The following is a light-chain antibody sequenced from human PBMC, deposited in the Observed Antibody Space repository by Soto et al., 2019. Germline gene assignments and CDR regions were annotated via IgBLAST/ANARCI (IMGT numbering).Light chain of an antibody. CDR3: LQDYNYPWS. CDR2: AAS. J-gene: IGKJ1*01. CDR1: QSISSY. Sequence: IQITQSPASLSASVGDRVTITCRASQSISSYLNWYQQKPGKAPKLLIYAASNLQSGVPSRFSGSGSGTDFTLTISSLQPEDFATYYCLQDYNYPWSFGQGTKVDIK. V-gene: IGKV1-6*01.